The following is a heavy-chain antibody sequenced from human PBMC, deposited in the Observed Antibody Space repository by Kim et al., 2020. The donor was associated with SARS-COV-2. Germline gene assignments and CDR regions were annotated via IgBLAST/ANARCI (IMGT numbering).Heavy chain of an antibody. CDR3: AKGVRYYYDSMDV. Sequence: YADSVNGRFTITRDNAKNALYLQMNSLRAEDTAWYYCAKGVRYYYDSMDVWGQGTTVTVSS. V-gene: IGHV3-9*01. J-gene: IGHJ6*02.